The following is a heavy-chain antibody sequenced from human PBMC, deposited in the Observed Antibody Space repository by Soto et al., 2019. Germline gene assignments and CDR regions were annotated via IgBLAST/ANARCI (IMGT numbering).Heavy chain of an antibody. V-gene: IGHV2-5*02. CDR2: IYWDDDK. D-gene: IGHD3-9*01. CDR1: GGPISSGSYY. J-gene: IGHJ5*02. CDR3: AHRPFDILPRFDP. Sequence: TLSLTCAVSGGPISSGSYYWGWIRQPPGKALEWLALIYWDDDKRYSPSLKSRLTITKDTSKNQVVLTMTNMDPVDTATYYCAHRPFDILPRFDPWGQGTLVTVSS.